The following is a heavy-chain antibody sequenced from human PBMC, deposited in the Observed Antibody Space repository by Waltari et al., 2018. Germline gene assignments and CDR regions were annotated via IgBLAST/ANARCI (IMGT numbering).Heavy chain of an antibody. CDR1: GGSISSSSYY. V-gene: IGHV4-39*01. CDR2: IYYSGST. J-gene: IGHJ4*02. Sequence: QLQLQESGPGLVKPSETLSLTCTVSGGSISSSSYYWGWIRQPPGKGLEWIGSIYYSGSTYYNPSLKRRVTISVDTSKNQFSLKLSSVTAADTAVYYCARVHSSWYGSPTDYWGQGTLVTVSS. D-gene: IGHD6-13*01. CDR3: ARVHSSWYGSPTDY.